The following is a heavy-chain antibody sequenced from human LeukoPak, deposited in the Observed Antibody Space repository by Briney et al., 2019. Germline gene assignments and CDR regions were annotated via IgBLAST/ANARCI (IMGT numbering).Heavy chain of an antibody. D-gene: IGHD3-16*01. CDR1: GFTFSSYG. Sequence: GGSLRLSCAASGFTFSSYGMHWVRQAPGKGLEWVAVIWYDGSSKYYADSVKGRFTISRDNSKNTLYLQMNSLRAEDTAVYYCAKGMYDYVWGSYEPAFDYWGQGTLVTVSS. V-gene: IGHV3-33*06. CDR2: IWYDGSSK. CDR3: AKGMYDYVWGSYEPAFDY. J-gene: IGHJ4*02.